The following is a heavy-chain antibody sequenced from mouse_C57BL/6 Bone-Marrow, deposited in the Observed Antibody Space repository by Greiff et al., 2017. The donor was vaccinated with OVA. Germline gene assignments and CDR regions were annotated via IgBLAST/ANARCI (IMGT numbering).Heavy chain of an antibody. J-gene: IGHJ3*01. CDR2: IDPSDSYT. D-gene: IGHD2-5*01. CDR3: ARRDYYSNYAWFAY. Sequence: VQLQQSGAELVRPGTSVKLSCKASGYTFTSYWMHWVKQRPGQGLEWIGVIDPSDSYTNYNQKFKGKATLTVDTSSSTAYMQLSSLTSEDSAVYYCARRDYYSNYAWFAYWGQGTLVTVSA. CDR1: GYTFTSYW. V-gene: IGHV1-59*01.